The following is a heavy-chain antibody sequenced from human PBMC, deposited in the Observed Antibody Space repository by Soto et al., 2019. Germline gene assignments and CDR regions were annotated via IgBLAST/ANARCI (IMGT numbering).Heavy chain of an antibody. J-gene: IGHJ4*02. Sequence: SGPTLVNPTQTLTLTCTFSGFSLTTSGVAVGWTRQSPGKSLEWLAVIFWDDDKRYSPSLSSRLTITKDTSKNQVVLTMTNMDPVDTATYYCAHSYVVVPAAIQGGYYFDYWGQGTLVTVSS. V-gene: IGHV2-5*02. CDR3: AHSYVVVPAAIQGGYYFDY. CDR1: GFSLTTSGVA. CDR2: IFWDDDK. D-gene: IGHD2-2*02.